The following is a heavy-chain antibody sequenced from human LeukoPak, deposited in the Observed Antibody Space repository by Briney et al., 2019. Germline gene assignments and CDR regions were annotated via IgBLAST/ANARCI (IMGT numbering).Heavy chain of an antibody. V-gene: IGHV4-31*03. CDR1: GGSISSGGYY. J-gene: IGHJ6*03. CDR2: IYYSGST. D-gene: IGHD2-2*01. CDR3: ASLSSTSRTTYYYYMDV. Sequence: SQTLSLTCTVSGGSISSGGYYWSWIRQHPGKGLEWTGYIYYSGSTYYNPSLKSRVTITVDTSKNQFSLKLSSVTAADTAVYYCASLSSTSRTTYYYYMDVWGKGTTVTVSS.